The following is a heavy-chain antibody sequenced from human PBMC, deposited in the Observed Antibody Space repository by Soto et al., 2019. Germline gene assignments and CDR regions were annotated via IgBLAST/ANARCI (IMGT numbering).Heavy chain of an antibody. CDR3: ARRSITMVRGEGLYYYYGMDV. J-gene: IGHJ6*02. CDR2: IIPILGTA. D-gene: IGHD3-10*01. V-gene: IGHV1-69*13. CDR1: GGTFSSYA. Sequence: SVKVSCKASGGTFSSYAISWVRQAPGQGLEWMGGIIPILGTANYAQKFQGRVTITADESTSTAYMELSSLRSEDTAVYYCARRSITMVRGEGLYYYYGMDVWGQGTTVTVSS.